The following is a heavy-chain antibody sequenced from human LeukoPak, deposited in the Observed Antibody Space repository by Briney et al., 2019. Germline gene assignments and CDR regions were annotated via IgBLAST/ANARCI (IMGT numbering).Heavy chain of an antibody. Sequence: ASVKVWCKASGYTFTGYYMHWVRQAPGQVRGCMGWISPNSGGTKYAQKFHGRVTMTRDASMSTAYMEVGRLRSDDTAVHSCPRHSSAAGYNWFDPWGQGTLVTVSS. V-gene: IGHV1-2*02. J-gene: IGHJ5*02. D-gene: IGHD6-13*01. CDR1: GYTFTGYY. CDR3: PRHSSAAGYNWFDP. CDR2: ISPNSGGT.